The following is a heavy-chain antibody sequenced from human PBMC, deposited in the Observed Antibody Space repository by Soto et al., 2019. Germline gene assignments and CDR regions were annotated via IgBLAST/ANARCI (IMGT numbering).Heavy chain of an antibody. Sequence: GGSLRLSCAASGFTFSNAWMNWVRQAPGKGLEWVGRIKSKTDGGTTDYAAPVKGRFTISRDDSKTTLYLQMNSLKTEDTAVYYCTTRITMVRGVIESVSSPHDNFDYWGQGTLVTVSS. CDR1: GFTFSNAW. V-gene: IGHV3-15*07. CDR2: IKSKTDGGTT. CDR3: TTRITMVRGVIESVSSPHDNFDY. D-gene: IGHD3-10*01. J-gene: IGHJ4*02.